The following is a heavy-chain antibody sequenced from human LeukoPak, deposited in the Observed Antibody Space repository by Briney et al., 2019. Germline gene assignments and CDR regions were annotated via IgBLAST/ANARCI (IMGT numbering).Heavy chain of an antibody. Sequence: GGSLRLSCTASGFTVSSNYMTWVRQAPGKGLEWVSVIYSGGSTYYVDSVKGRFTISRDNSKNTLVLQMNSLRAEDTAVYYCAKDPNGDYVGAFDSWGQGTMVTVSS. CDR3: AKDPNGDYVGAFDS. J-gene: IGHJ3*02. V-gene: IGHV3-53*01. CDR2: IYSGGST. D-gene: IGHD4-17*01. CDR1: GFTVSSNY.